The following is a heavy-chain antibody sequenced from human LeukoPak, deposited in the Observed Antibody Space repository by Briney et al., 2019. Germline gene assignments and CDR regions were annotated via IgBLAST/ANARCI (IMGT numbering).Heavy chain of an antibody. CDR2: IYASGST. CDR3: ARGLAFDY. Sequence: SETLSLTCTVSGVSISSGSYYWGWIRQPAGKGLEWIGRIYASGSTNYNPALKSRVTISVDTSKNQFSLKLSSVTAANTAVYYCARGLAFDYWGQGTLVTVSS. D-gene: IGHD5-12*01. CDR1: GVSISSGSYY. V-gene: IGHV4-61*02. J-gene: IGHJ4*02.